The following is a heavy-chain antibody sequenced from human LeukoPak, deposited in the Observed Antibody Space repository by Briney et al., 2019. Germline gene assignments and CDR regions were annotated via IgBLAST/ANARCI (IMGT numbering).Heavy chain of an antibody. D-gene: IGHD5-12*01. CDR1: GFTFDDYA. Sequence: HSGGSLRLSCAASGFTFDDYAMPWVRQAPGKGLEWVSGISWNSGSIGYSDSVKGRFTISRDNAKNSLYLQMNSLRAEDTALYYCAKDIVAEPYYYGMDVWGQGTTVTVSS. J-gene: IGHJ6*02. CDR2: ISWNSGSI. V-gene: IGHV3-9*01. CDR3: AKDIVAEPYYYGMDV.